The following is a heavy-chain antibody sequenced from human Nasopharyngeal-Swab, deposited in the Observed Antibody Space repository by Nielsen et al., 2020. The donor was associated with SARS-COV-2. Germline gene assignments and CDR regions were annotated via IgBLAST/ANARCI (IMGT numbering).Heavy chain of an antibody. CDR3: AKDMAEVGATDY. CDR2: INGDGNSP. CDR1: GFTFDDYA. D-gene: IGHD1-26*01. J-gene: IGHJ4*02. Sequence: GGSLRLSCTASGFTFDDYAMNWVRQAPGKGLEWVSLINGDGNSPYYGDSVKGRFTISRDNSKNSLYLQMNSLRTEDTALYYCAKDMAEVGATDYWGQGTLVTVSS. V-gene: IGHV3-43*02.